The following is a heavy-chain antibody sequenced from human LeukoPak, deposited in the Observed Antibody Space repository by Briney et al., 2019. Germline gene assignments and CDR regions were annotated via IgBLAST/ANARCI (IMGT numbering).Heavy chain of an antibody. CDR2: IYTSGST. CDR1: GGSISSYY. D-gene: IGHD6-13*01. CDR3: ARHGFYGSSWYRGAFDL. Sequence: SETLSLTCTVSGGSISSYYWSWIRQPPGKGLEWIGYIYTSGSTNYNPSLKSRVTISVDTSKNQFSLKLSSVTAADTAVYYCARHGFYGSSWYRGAFDLWGRGTLVTVSS. V-gene: IGHV4-4*09. J-gene: IGHJ2*01.